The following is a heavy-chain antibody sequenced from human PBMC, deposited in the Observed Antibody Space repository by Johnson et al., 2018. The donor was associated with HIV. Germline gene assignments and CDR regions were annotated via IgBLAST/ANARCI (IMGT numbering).Heavy chain of an antibody. D-gene: IGHD1-1*01. CDR1: GFTFSSYG. J-gene: IGHJ3*02. Sequence: QVLLVESGGGVVQPGRSLRLSCAASGFTFSSYGIHWVRQAPGKGLEWVALIWYDGSNKYYADSVKGRFTISRDNSKNTLYLQMNSLRTDHTAVYYCARISQHHNSDAFDIWGQGTMVTVSS. CDR2: IWYDGSNK. CDR3: ARISQHHNSDAFDI. V-gene: IGHV3-33*08.